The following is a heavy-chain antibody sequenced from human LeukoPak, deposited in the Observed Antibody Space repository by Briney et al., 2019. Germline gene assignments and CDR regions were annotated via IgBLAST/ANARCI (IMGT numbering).Heavy chain of an antibody. Sequence: GGSLRLSCAASGFTFSSYGMHWVRQAPGKGLEWVAVISYDGSNKYYADSVRGRFTISRDNSKNTLYLQMNSLRAEDTAVYYCAKDRNGCVDPWGQGTLVTVSS. CDR2: ISYDGSNK. D-gene: IGHD2-8*01. J-gene: IGHJ5*02. CDR3: AKDRNGCVDP. CDR1: GFTFSSYG. V-gene: IGHV3-30*18.